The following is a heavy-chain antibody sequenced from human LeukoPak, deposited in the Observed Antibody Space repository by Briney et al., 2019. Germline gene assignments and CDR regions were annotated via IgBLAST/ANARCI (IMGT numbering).Heavy chain of an antibody. Sequence: KPGGSLRLSCAASGFTFTNAWMSWVRQAPGKGLEWVGRIKSKSDGGTTDYAAPVKGRFTISRDDSKNTLYLQMNSLRAEDTAVYFCAKDGPSCGGACSQGYFDLWGSGTLVTVSS. CDR3: AKDGPSCGGACSQGYFDL. CDR1: GFTFTNAW. CDR2: IKSKSDGGTT. V-gene: IGHV3-15*01. J-gene: IGHJ2*01. D-gene: IGHD2-21*02.